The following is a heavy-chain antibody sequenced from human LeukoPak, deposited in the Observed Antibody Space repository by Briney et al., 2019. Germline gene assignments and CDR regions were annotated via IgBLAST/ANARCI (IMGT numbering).Heavy chain of an antibody. CDR1: GFTFSTYG. V-gene: IGHV3-30*02. J-gene: IGHJ4*02. Sequence: GGSLRLSCAATGFTFSTYGMHWVRQTPGKGLEWVAFIRYDGTIKYYADSVKGRFTISRDNSKNTLYLQINSLTTEDTAVYYCAKGEGGALGIPHPYYFDYWGQGNVVTVSS. D-gene: IGHD3-16*01. CDR3: AKGEGGALGIPHPYYFDY. CDR2: IRYDGTIK.